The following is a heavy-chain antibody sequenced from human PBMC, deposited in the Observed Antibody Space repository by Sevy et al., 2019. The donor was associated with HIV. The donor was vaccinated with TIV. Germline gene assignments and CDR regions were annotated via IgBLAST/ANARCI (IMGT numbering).Heavy chain of an antibody. CDR1: GFIFSDRY. D-gene: IGHD3-16*01. CDR3: ASSLLVDGRWGPPYGMDV. J-gene: IGHJ6*02. Sequence: GGSLRLSCAASGFIFSDRYMNWIRQAPGKGLEWIAYITNNGNTIYYADSVKGRFTISRDNAKNSLFLQMNSLRAEDTAVYYCASSLLVDGRWGPPYGMDVWGQGTTVTVSS. CDR2: ITNNGNTI. V-gene: IGHV3-11*01.